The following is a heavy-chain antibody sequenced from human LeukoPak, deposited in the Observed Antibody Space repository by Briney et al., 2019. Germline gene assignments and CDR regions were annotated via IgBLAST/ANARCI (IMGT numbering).Heavy chain of an antibody. V-gene: IGHV4-31*03. Sequence: SQTLSLTCTVAGGSISSGGYHWSWIRQHPGKGLEWIGCISYSGANYYNPSLKSRVSISADTSKNQFSLKLTSVTAADTAVYYCARSLTTSFDYWGQGTLVTVSS. CDR1: GGSISSGGYH. CDR3: ARSLTTSFDY. D-gene: IGHD4-17*01. CDR2: ISYSGAN. J-gene: IGHJ4*02.